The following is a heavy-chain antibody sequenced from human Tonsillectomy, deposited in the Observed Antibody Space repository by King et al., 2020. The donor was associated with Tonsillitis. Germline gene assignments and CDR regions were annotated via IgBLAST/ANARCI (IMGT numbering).Heavy chain of an antibody. J-gene: IGHJ4*02. Sequence: QLVESGGGVVQPGRSLRLSCAASGFTFSSYAMHWVRQAPGKGLEWVAVISYDGSNKYYADSVKGRFTISRDNSKNTLYLQMNSLRAEDTAVYYCARGAYDYGGNSGALDYWGQGTLVTVSS. V-gene: IGHV3-30-3*01. CDR3: ARGAYDYGGNSGALDY. CDR1: GFTFSSYA. CDR2: ISYDGSNK. D-gene: IGHD4-23*01.